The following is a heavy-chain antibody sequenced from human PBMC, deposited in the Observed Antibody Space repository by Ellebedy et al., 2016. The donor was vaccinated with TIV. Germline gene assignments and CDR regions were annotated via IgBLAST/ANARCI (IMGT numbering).Heavy chain of an antibody. J-gene: IGHJ4*02. Sequence: ASVQVSCXASGYTFTTYGISWVRQAPGQGLEWMGWISTYNVDTKFAQSLQGRVTMTTDTSTNTAYMELRTLTSDDTATYYCARSASNSTRGLHDYWGQGTLVTVSS. CDR2: ISTYNVDT. V-gene: IGHV1-18*01. CDR1: GYTFTTYG. D-gene: IGHD6-25*01. CDR3: ARSASNSTRGLHDY.